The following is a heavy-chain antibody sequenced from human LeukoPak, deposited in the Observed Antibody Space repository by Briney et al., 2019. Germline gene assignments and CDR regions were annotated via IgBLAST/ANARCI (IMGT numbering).Heavy chain of an antibody. CDR1: GFTFSSYG. D-gene: IGHD4-17*01. CDR3: AKDHYDYGDPRGYFDL. J-gene: IGHJ2*01. Sequence: GGSLRLSCAASGFTFSSYGMHWVRQAPGKGLEWVAFIRYDGINKYYADSVKGRFTISRDNSKNTLYLQMNSLRAEDTALYYCAKDHYDYGDPRGYFDLWGRGTLVTVSS. CDR2: IRYDGINK. V-gene: IGHV3-30*02.